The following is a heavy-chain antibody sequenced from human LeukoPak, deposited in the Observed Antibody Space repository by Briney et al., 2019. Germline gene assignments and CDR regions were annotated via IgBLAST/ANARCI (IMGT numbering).Heavy chain of an antibody. D-gene: IGHD3-22*01. Sequence: PGAPLRLSCATSGFTFSGYAMNWVRLAPGKGLQWVSTITGSGARSYYADSVKGRFTISRDNSQNTLYLQMNSLRSEDTAVYYCAKATSESSGYKFDSWGQGTLVTVSS. CDR1: GFTFSGYA. V-gene: IGHV3-23*01. CDR3: AKATSESSGYKFDS. CDR2: ITGSGARS. J-gene: IGHJ4*02.